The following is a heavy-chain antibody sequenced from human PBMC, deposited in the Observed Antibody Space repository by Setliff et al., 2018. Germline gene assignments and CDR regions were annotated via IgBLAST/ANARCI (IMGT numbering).Heavy chain of an antibody. D-gene: IGHD3-10*01. Sequence: PSETLSLTCTVSGGSISSSSHYWGWLRQPPGKGLEWIGSISYSGTTYHNRSLRSRVTISIDTSKNQFSLKVTSVTAADTAVYYCARFGGSASVARFSPPIWGPGSLVTVSS. V-gene: IGHV4-39*01. J-gene: IGHJ4*02. CDR2: ISYSGTT. CDR1: GGSISSSSHY. CDR3: ARFGGSASVARFSPPI.